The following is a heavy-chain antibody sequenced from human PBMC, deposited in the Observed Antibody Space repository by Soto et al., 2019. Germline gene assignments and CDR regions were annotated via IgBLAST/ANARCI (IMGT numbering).Heavy chain of an antibody. Sequence: SEPLSLPCTVYGGSFSTYYWSWIRQPPGKGLEWIGEINHSGNTNYNPSLMGRVTMSFDTSKNQFSLKLSSVTAADTAVYYCTGPYPYYFDSWGQGTLVTVSS. CDR2: INHSGNT. J-gene: IGHJ4*02. CDR1: GGSFSTYY. V-gene: IGHV4-34*01. CDR3: TGPYPYYFDS.